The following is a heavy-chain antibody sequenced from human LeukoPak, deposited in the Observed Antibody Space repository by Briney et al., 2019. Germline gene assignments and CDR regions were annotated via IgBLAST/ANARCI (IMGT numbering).Heavy chain of an antibody. V-gene: IGHV3-74*01. CDR1: GFTFSSYW. J-gene: IGHJ3*02. Sequence: GGSLRLSCAASGFTFSSYWIHWFRQSPGKGLVWVSRINSDGSRTTYADSVKGRFTISRDNAKNTVFLQMNSLRAEDTAVYYCARDLVAKDAFDIWGQGTMVTVSS. CDR3: ARDLVAKDAFDI. CDR2: INSDGSRT. D-gene: IGHD5-12*01.